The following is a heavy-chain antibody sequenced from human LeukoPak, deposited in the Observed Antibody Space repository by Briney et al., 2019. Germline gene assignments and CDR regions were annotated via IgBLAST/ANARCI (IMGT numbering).Heavy chain of an antibody. D-gene: IGHD3-22*01. CDR2: INPNSGGT. Sequence: ASVKVSCKASGCTFTGYYMHWVRQAPGQGLEWMGWINPNSGGTNYAQKFQGRVTMTRDTSISTAYMELSRLRSDDTAVYYCASIPLAWDYYDSSGQRVVYWGQGTLVTVSS. J-gene: IGHJ4*02. CDR1: GCTFTGYY. V-gene: IGHV1-2*02. CDR3: ASIPLAWDYYDSSGQRVVY.